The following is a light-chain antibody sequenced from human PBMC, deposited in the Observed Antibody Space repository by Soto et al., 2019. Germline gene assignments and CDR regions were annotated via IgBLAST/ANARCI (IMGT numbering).Light chain of an antibody. J-gene: IGKJ1*01. CDR1: PTISSC. V-gene: IGKV3-15*01. CDR2: RAS. Sequence: EIVMTQSPATLSVSPGERATLSCRASPTISSCVAWYQQKPGQSPRLLMFRASTRATGIPGRFSGSVSGTEFTLTISSLQSEDFAIYYCQQYNNWPRTFGQGTKVDIK. CDR3: QQYNNWPRT.